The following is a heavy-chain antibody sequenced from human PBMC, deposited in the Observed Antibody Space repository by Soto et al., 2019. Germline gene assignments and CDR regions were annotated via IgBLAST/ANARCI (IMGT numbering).Heavy chain of an antibody. CDR3: ARDVVGATTYWFDP. CDR1: GGSISSSSYY. J-gene: IGHJ5*02. V-gene: IGHV4-61*01. CDR2: IYYSGST. Sequence: SETLSLTCTVSGGSISSSSYYWGWIRQPPGKGLEWIGYIYYSGSTNYNPSLKSRVTISVDTSKNQFSLKLSSVTAADTAVYYCARDVVGATTYWFDPWGQGTLVTVSS. D-gene: IGHD1-26*01.